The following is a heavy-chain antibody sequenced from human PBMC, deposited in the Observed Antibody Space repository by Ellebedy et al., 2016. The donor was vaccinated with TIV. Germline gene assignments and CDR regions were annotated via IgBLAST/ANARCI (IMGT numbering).Heavy chain of an antibody. Sequence: GESLKISCAAFGFTFNRYGMHWVRQAQGKGLEWVAVMYSDGDNKYYADSVKSRFTVYRDNSKTILSLQMNSLRAEDTAVEYCARDAKDGSGWAHYGMDVWGQGTTVTVSS. CDR2: MYSDGDNK. CDR3: ARDAKDGSGWAHYGMDV. J-gene: IGHJ6*02. CDR1: GFTFNRYG. D-gene: IGHD6-19*01. V-gene: IGHV3-33*08.